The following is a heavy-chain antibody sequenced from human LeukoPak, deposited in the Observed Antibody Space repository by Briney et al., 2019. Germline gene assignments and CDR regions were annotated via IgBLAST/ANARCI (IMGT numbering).Heavy chain of an antibody. CDR1: GFTFSSYS. CDR2: ISSSSSYI. CDR3: ARHVVAVGFDY. V-gene: IGHV3-21*01. J-gene: IGHJ4*02. Sequence: GGSLRLSCAASGFTFSSYSMNWVRQAPGKGLEWVSSISSSSSYIYYADSVKGRFTISRDNAKKSLYLQMNSLRAEDTAVYYRARHVVAVGFDYWGQGTLVTVSS. D-gene: IGHD3-22*01.